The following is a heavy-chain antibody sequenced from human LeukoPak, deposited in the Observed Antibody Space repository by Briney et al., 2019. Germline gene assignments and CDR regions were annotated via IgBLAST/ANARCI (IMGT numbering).Heavy chain of an antibody. CDR2: ISGSGDST. V-gene: IGHV3-23*01. CDR3: ARQVGFCSDSTCYFDY. CDR1: GFPFSSYV. Sequence: PGGSLRLSCAASGFPFSSYVMRWVRQAPGKGLQWVSAISGSGDSTDYADSVKGRSTISRDNSKNIVFLQMSSLRADDTAIYYCARQVGFCSDSTCYFDYWGQEALVTVSS. J-gene: IGHJ4*02. D-gene: IGHD3-22*01.